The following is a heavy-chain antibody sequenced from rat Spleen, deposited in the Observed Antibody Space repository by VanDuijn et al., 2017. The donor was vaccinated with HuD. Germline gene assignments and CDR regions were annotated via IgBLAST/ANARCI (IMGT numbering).Heavy chain of an antibody. J-gene: IGHJ3*01. Sequence: EVQLVESGGGLVQPGRSLKLSCAASGFTFSNYYMAWVRQAPTKGLEWVASITNSGGSTYYRDSVKGRFTISRDNAKTTLYLQMNSLRSEDTATYYCATHRAYWFPYWGQGTLVTVSS. CDR2: ITNSGGST. CDR1: GFTFSNYY. V-gene: IGHV5S23*01. CDR3: ATHRAYWFPY.